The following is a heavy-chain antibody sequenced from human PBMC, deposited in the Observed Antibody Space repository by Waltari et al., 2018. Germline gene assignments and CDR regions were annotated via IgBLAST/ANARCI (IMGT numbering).Heavy chain of an antibody. J-gene: IGHJ6*03. CDR2: IIPIFGTA. Sequence: QVQLVQSGAEVKKPGSSVKVSCKASGGTFSSYAISWVRQAPGQGLEWMGGIIPIFGTANYAQKFQGRVTITADKSTSTAYMELSSLRSEDTAVYYCARSKGGSYYDSSGAPYYYYMDVWGKGTTVTVSS. CDR1: GGTFSSYA. D-gene: IGHD3-22*01. V-gene: IGHV1-69*14. CDR3: ARSKGGSYYDSSGAPYYYYMDV.